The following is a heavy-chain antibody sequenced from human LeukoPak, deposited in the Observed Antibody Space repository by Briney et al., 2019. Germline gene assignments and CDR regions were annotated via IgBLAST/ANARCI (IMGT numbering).Heavy chain of an antibody. Sequence: KASETPSLTCTVSGDSISGYYWNWIRQPPGKGLEWIAYIYFTGTTNYSPSLKSRVSMSVDTSQNQFSVKLSSVTAADTAVYYCARGSRGYEFVFDYWGQGTLVTVSS. J-gene: IGHJ4*02. D-gene: IGHD5-12*01. CDR1: GDSISGYY. CDR2: IYFTGTT. CDR3: ARGSRGYEFVFDY. V-gene: IGHV4-59*01.